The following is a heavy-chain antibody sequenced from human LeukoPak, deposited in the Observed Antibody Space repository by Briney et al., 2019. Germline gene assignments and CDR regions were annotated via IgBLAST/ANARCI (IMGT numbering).Heavy chain of an antibody. J-gene: IGHJ4*02. D-gene: IGHD4-17*01. V-gene: IGHV4-34*01. CDR2: INHSGST. CDR3: ARGPTPLPYYFDY. Sequence: PSETLSLTCAVYGGSFSGYYWSWIRQPPGKGLEWIGEINHSGSTNYNPSLKSRVTISVDTSKNQFSLKLSSVTAADAAAYYCARGPTPLPYYFDYWGQGTLVTVSS. CDR1: GGSFSGYY.